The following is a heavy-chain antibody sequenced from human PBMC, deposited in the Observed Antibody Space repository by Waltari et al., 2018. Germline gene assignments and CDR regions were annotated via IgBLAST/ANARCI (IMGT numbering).Heavy chain of an antibody. V-gene: IGHV4-34*01. CDR1: GGSFSGYY. Sequence: QVQLQQRGAGLLKPSETLSLTCAVYGGSFSGYYWSWIRQPPGKGLEWIGEINHSGSTNYNPSLKSRVTISVDTSKNQFSLKLSSVTAADTAVYYCARDVTQWLVPDWYFDLWGRGTLVTVSS. D-gene: IGHD6-19*01. J-gene: IGHJ2*01. CDR3: ARDVTQWLVPDWYFDL. CDR2: INHSGST.